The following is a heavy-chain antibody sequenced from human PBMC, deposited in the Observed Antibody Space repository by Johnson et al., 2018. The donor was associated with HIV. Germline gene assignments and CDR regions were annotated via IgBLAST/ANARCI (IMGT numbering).Heavy chain of an antibody. CDR3: ARPPGSSWYSAAFDI. Sequence: QVQLVESRGVLVQPGGSLRLSCAASGFTFSSYAMHWVRQAPGKGLEWVAVISYDGSNKYYADYVKGRFTISRDNSKNTLYLQMNSLRAEDTAVYYCARPPGSSWYSAAFDIWGQGTMVTISS. V-gene: IGHV3-30*04. J-gene: IGHJ3*02. CDR2: ISYDGSNK. D-gene: IGHD6-13*01. CDR1: GFTFSSYA.